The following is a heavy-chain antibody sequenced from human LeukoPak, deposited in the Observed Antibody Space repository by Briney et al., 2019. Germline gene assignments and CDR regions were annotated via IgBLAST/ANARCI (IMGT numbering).Heavy chain of an antibody. J-gene: IGHJ4*02. CDR2: INPNSGGT. CDR1: GYTFTGYY. Sequence: ASVKVSCKASGYTFTGYYMHWVRQAPGQGLEWMGWINPNSGGTNYAQKLQGRVTMTTDTSTSTAYMELRSLRSDDTAVYYCARDRKEYYDSSGYYYGQLGFDYWGQGTLVTVSS. V-gene: IGHV1-2*02. D-gene: IGHD3-22*01. CDR3: ARDRKEYYDSSGYYYGQLGFDY.